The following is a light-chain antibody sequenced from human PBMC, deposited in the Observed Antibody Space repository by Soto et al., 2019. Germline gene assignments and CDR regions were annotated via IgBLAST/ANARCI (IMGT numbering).Light chain of an antibody. V-gene: IGKV3-15*01. CDR2: GAS. CDR3: QQYNNWPPENT. CDR1: QSVSSS. Sequence: EIVMTQSPATMSVSPGERATLSCWASQSVSSSLAWFQQKPGQAPRLLIYGASTRATDIPARFSGSGSGTEFTLTISSRQSEDFAVYYCQQYNNWPPENTFGQGTKLEIK. J-gene: IGKJ2*01.